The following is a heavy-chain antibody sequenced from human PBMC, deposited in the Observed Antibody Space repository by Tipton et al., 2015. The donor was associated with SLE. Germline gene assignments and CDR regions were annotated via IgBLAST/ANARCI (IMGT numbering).Heavy chain of an antibody. CDR3: ARSLYSYGRAFDY. CDR2: ISWNSGSI. V-gene: IGHV3-9*01. Sequence: SLRLSCAASGFTFDDYAMHWVRQAPGKGLEWVSGISWNSGSIGYADSVKGRFTISRDNAKNSLYLQMNSLRAEDTAVYYCARSLYSYGRAFDYWGQGTLVTVSS. J-gene: IGHJ4*02. D-gene: IGHD5-18*01. CDR1: GFTFDDYA.